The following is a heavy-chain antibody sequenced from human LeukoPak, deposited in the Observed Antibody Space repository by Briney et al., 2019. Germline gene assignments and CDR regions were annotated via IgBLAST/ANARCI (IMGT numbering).Heavy chain of an antibody. J-gene: IGHJ5*02. D-gene: IGHD3-16*02. Sequence: AGRPLRLSCAASGFTFSSYGMHWVRQAPGKGLEWVAVISYDGSNKYYADSVKGRFTISRDNSKNTLYLQMNSLRAEDTAVYYCAKDLIGIGFDPWGQGTLVTVSS. CDR2: ISYDGSNK. V-gene: IGHV3-30*18. CDR3: AKDLIGIGFDP. CDR1: GFTFSSYG.